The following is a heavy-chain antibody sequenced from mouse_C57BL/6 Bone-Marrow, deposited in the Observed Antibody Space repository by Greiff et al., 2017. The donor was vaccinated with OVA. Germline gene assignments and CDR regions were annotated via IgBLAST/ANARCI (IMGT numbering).Heavy chain of an antibody. CDR1: GYAFSSSW. Sequence: VQVVESGPELVKPGASVKISCKASGYAFSSSWMNWVKQRPGKGLEWIGRIYPGDGDTNYNGKFKGKATLTADKSSSTAYMQLSSLTSEDSAVYFCARDSSVFAYWGQGTLVTVSA. D-gene: IGHD3-2*02. V-gene: IGHV1-82*01. CDR3: ARDSSVFAY. J-gene: IGHJ3*01. CDR2: IYPGDGDT.